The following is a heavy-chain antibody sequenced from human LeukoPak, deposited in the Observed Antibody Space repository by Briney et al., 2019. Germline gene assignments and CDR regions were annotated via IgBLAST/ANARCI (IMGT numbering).Heavy chain of an antibody. CDR2: ISGSGGST. V-gene: IGHV3-23*01. D-gene: IGHD1-7*01. Sequence: PGGSLRLSCAASGFTFSSYAMSWARQAPGKGLEWVSAISGSGGSTYYADSVKGRFTISRDNSKNTLYLQMNSLRAEDTAVYYCARXTFGTGTTSSAFDIWGQGTMVTVSS. CDR1: GFTFSSYA. CDR3: ARXTFGTGTTSSAFDI. J-gene: IGHJ3*02.